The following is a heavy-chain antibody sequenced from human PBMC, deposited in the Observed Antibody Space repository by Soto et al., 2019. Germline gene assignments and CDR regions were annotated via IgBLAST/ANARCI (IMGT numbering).Heavy chain of an antibody. CDR3: ARDVDGYFPDY. CDR2: INAGNGNT. V-gene: IGHV1-3*01. CDR1: GYTFTSYA. J-gene: IGHJ4*02. D-gene: IGHD3-22*01. Sequence: ASVKVSCKASGYTFTSYAMHWVRQAPGQRLEWMGWINAGNGNTKYSQKFQGRGTITRDTSAGTAYMELSSLRSEDTAVYDCARDVDGYFPDYWGQGTLVTVPS.